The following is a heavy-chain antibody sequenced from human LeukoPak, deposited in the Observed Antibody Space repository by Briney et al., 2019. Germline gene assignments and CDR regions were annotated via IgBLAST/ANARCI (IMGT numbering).Heavy chain of an antibody. CDR3: AKAAGSYFGRSRFDY. D-gene: IGHD1-26*01. J-gene: IGHJ4*02. Sequence: GGSLRLSCAASGFTFSSHWMHWVRHAPGKGLVWVSRVNSDGSSTSYAASVEGRFTISRDNAKNTLYLQMNSLRAEDTAVYYCAKAAGSYFGRSRFDYWGQGTLVPVSS. CDR2: VNSDGSST. CDR1: GFTFSSHW. V-gene: IGHV3-74*01.